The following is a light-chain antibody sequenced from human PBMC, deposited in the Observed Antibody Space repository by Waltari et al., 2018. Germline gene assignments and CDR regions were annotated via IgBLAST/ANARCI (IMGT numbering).Light chain of an antibody. Sequence: QSALTQPASVSRSPGQSITISCTGTSSDVGSYNLVSWYQQHPGKAPKLVIYEGSKRPSGVSNRFSGSKSGNTASLTISGLQAEDEADYYCCSYAGSIPYVFGTGTKVTVL. V-gene: IGLV2-23*01. CDR2: EGS. CDR1: SSDVGSYNL. J-gene: IGLJ1*01. CDR3: CSYAGSIPYV.